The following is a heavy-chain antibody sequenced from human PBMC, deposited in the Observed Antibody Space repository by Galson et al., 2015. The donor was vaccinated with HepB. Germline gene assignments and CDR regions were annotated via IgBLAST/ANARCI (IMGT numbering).Heavy chain of an antibody. CDR2: IWYDGSNK. CDR1: GFTFSSYG. V-gene: IGHV3-33*01. D-gene: IGHD2-8*01. Sequence: SLRLSCAASGFTFSSYGMHWVRQAPGKGLEWVAVIWYDGSNKYYADSVKGRFTISRDNSKNTLYLQMNSLRAEDTAVYYCARDDEGCTNGVCYRGYYYYYMDVWGKGTTVTVSS. CDR3: ARDDEGCTNGVCYRGYYYYYMDV. J-gene: IGHJ6*03.